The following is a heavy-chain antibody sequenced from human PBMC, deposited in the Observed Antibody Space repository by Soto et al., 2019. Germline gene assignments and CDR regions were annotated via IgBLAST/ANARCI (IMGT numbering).Heavy chain of an antibody. CDR3: ATIFGGANWFDP. J-gene: IGHJ5*02. D-gene: IGHD3-3*01. Sequence: ASVKVSCKVSGYTLTELSMHWVRQAPGKGLEWMGGFDPEDSETIYAQKFQGRVTMTEDTSTDTAYMELSSLRSDDTAVYYCATIFGGANWFDPWGQGTLVTVSS. CDR2: FDPEDSET. V-gene: IGHV1-24*01. CDR1: GYTLTELS.